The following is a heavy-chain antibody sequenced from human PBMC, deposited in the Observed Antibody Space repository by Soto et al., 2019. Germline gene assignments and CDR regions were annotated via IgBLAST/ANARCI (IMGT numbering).Heavy chain of an antibody. CDR3: ARAFDDSSGYYGGLGY. J-gene: IGHJ4*02. CDR2: IYYSGST. Sequence: QVQLQESGPGLVKPSQTLSLTCTVSGGSISSGDYYWSWIRQPPGKGLEWIGYIYYSGSTYYNPSLKNRITISVDTPKNQLSPKLSSVTAADTAVYYCARAFDDSSGYYGGLGYWGQGTLVTVSS. CDR1: GGSISSGDYY. V-gene: IGHV4-30-4*01. D-gene: IGHD3-22*01.